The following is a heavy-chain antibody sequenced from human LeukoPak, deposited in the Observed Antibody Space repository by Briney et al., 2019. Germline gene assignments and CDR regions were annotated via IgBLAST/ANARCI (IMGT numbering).Heavy chain of an antibody. V-gene: IGHV3-30*18. CDR3: AKDAYRYCSSTSCYGAFDI. J-gene: IGHJ3*02. D-gene: IGHD2-2*01. CDR2: ISYDESNK. CDR1: GFTFSSYG. Sequence: PGGSLRLSCAASGFTFSSYGMHWVRQAPGKGLEWVAVISYDESNKYYADSVKGRFTISRDNSKNTLYLQMNSLRAEDTAVYYCAKDAYRYCSSTSCYGAFDIWGQGTMVTVSS.